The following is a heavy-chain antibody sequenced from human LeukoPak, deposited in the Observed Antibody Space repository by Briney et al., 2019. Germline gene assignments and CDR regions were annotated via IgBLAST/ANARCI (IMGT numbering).Heavy chain of an antibody. D-gene: IGHD3-10*01. J-gene: IGHJ5*02. V-gene: IGHV3-49*04. CDR1: GFTFGDYA. CDR2: IRSKAYGGTT. CDR3: TREYGSGSYADWFDP. Sequence: GGSLRLSCTASGFTFGDYAMSWVRQAPGKGLEWEGFIRSKAYGGTTEYAASVKGRFTISRDDSKSIAYLQMNSLKTENTAVYYCTREYGSGSYADWFDPWGQGTLVTDSS.